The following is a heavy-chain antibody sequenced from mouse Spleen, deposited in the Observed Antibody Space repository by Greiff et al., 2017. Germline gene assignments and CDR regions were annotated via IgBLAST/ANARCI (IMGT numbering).Heavy chain of an antibody. Sequence: VQLQQSGAELVRPGTSVKVSCKASGYAFTNYLIEWVKQRPGQGLEWIGVINPGSGGTNYNEKFKGKATLTADKSSSTAYMQLSSLTSEDSAVYFCARRITTVVYFDYWGQGTTLTVSS. J-gene: IGHJ2*01. D-gene: IGHD1-1*01. V-gene: IGHV1-54*01. CDR2: INPGSGGT. CDR3: ARRITTVVYFDY. CDR1: GYAFTNYL.